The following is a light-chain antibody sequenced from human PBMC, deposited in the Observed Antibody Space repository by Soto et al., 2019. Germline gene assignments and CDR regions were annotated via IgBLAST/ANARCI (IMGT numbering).Light chain of an antibody. CDR2: AAS. CDR3: QKYNSAPQT. J-gene: IGKJ1*01. Sequence: DVQMTQSPSSLSASVGDRVTITCRASQGIIDYLAWYQHKPSKAPELLIYAASTLHSGVPSRFSGSGSGTDFTLTISSLQPEDVATYYCQKYNSAPQTFGPGTKVEIK. CDR1: QGIIDY. V-gene: IGKV1-27*01.